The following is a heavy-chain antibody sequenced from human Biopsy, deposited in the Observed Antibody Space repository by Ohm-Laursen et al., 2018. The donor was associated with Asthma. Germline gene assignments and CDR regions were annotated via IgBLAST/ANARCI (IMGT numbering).Heavy chain of an antibody. V-gene: IGHV4-34*01. D-gene: IGHD6-13*01. CDR2: IHKNGIG. J-gene: IGHJ3*01. Sequence: SDTLSLTCAVYGGSFSNYYWTWIRPPPGKGLEWVGSIHKNGIGYYKSSLKSRLTISVDTSKNQFSLKVTSVTAADTAVYYCARQKLAAAEGPFDLWGQGTMVTVSS. CDR3: ARQKLAAAEGPFDL. CDR1: GGSFSNYY.